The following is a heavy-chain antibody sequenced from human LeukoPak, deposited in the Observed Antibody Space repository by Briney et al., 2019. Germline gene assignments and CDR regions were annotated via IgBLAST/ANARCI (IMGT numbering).Heavy chain of an antibody. CDR2: ITDGGGGT. D-gene: IGHD3-9*01. CDR1: GFTFRSYA. V-gene: IGHV3-23*01. CDR3: ARDLDWLLFDY. J-gene: IGHJ4*02. Sequence: GGSLRLSCAASGFTFRSYAMSWVRQAPGKGLEWVSIITDGGGGTYYADSVKGRFTISRDNAKNILYLQMNSLRVEDTAVYYCARDLDWLLFDYWGQGTLVTVSS.